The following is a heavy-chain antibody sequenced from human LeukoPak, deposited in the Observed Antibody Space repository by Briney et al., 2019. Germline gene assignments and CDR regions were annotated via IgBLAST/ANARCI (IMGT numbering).Heavy chain of an antibody. J-gene: IGHJ4*02. D-gene: IGHD6-19*01. CDR2: INPSGGST. V-gene: IGHV1-46*01. Sequence: ASVKVSRKASGYTFTSYYMHWVRQAPGQGLEWMGIINPSGGSTSYAQKFQGRVTMTRDTSTSTVYMELSSLRPEDTAVYFCARGIVVANFDYWGQGTLVTVSS. CDR1: GYTFTSYY. CDR3: ARGIVVANFDY.